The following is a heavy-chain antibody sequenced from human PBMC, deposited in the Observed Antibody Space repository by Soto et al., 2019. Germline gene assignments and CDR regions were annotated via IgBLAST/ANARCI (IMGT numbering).Heavy chain of an antibody. CDR1: GASISSGDYY. CDR2: IYYSGTT. D-gene: IGHD5-12*01. CDR3: ALRFGTA. Sequence: TSETLSLTCTVSGASISSGDYYWTWIRQPPGKGLEWIGYIYYSGTTYYNPSLKSRVSISLDASKNRFSLKLTSVTAADTGVYYCALRFGTAWGQGTTVTVSS. J-gene: IGHJ6*02. V-gene: IGHV4-30-4*01.